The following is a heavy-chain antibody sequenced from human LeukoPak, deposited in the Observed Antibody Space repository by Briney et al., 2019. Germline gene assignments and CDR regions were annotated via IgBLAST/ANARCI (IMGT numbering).Heavy chain of an antibody. J-gene: IGHJ4*02. D-gene: IGHD5-24*01. CDR1: GFTFSSYG. CDR2: IRYDGSNK. Sequence: GGSLRLSCAASGFTFSSYGMDWVRQAPGKGPEWVAFIRYDGSNKYYADSVKGRFTISRDNSKNTLYLQMNSLRAEDTAVYYCAKIGIMATTTFDYWGQGTLVTVPS. CDR3: AKIGIMATTTFDY. V-gene: IGHV3-30*02.